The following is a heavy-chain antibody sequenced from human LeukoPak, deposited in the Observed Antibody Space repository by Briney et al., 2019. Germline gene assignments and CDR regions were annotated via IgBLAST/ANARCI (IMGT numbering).Heavy chain of an antibody. CDR3: ARSYGSGNIFTYYYGMDV. D-gene: IGHD3-10*01. V-gene: IGHV4-59*01. CDR2: IYYSGST. CDR1: GGSISSYY. Sequence: SETLSLTCTVSGGSISSYYWSWIRQPPGKGLEWMGYIYYSGSTNYNPSLKSRVTISVDTSKNQFSLKLSSVTAADTAVYYCARSYGSGNIFTYYYGMDVWGQGTTVTVSS. J-gene: IGHJ6*02.